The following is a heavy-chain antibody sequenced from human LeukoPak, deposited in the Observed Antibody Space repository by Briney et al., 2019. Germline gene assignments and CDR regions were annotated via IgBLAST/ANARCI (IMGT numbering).Heavy chain of an antibody. CDR3: ATGVEVAGHPRLNPLHNWFDP. D-gene: IGHD6-19*01. CDR1: GYTLTEFS. J-gene: IGHJ5*02. Sequence: GASVKVSCKVSGYTLTEFSMHWVRQAPGKGLEWMGGFGPYDGETIYAQKFQGRVTMTTDTSTDTAYMELRSLRSEDTAVYYCATGVEVAGHPRLNPLHNWFDPWGQGTLVTVSS. CDR2: FGPYDGET. V-gene: IGHV1-24*01.